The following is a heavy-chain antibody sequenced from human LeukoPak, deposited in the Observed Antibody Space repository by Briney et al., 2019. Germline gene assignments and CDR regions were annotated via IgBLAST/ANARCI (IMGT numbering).Heavy chain of an antibody. Sequence: GRSLRLSCAASGFTFDDYAMHWVRQAPGKGLEWVSGISWNSGSIGYADSVKDRFTISRDNAKNSLYLQMNSLRAEDTAVYYCAKVGSGWVFDYWGQGTLVTVSS. D-gene: IGHD6-19*01. CDR1: GFTFDDYA. V-gene: IGHV3-9*01. CDR2: ISWNSGSI. CDR3: AKVGSGWVFDY. J-gene: IGHJ4*02.